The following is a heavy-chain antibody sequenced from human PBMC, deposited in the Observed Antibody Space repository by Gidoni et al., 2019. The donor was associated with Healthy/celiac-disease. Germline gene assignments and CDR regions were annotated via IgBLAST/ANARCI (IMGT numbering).Heavy chain of an antibody. Sequence: QLQLQESGPGLVKPSETLSLTCTVSGGSISSSSYDWGWIRQPPGKGLEWIGSIYYSGSTYYNPSLKSRVTISVDTSKNQLSLKLSSVTAADTAVYYCARRKYYDFWSGYNDYWGQGTLVTVSS. CDR1: GGSISSSSYD. V-gene: IGHV4-39*01. CDR3: ARRKYYDFWSGYNDY. CDR2: IYYSGST. D-gene: IGHD3-3*01. J-gene: IGHJ4*02.